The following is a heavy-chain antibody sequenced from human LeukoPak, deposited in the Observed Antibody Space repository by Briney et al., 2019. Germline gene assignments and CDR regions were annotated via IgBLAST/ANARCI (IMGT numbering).Heavy chain of an antibody. CDR3: ARPRKYGSGYDY. CDR2: INHSGST. CDR1: GGSFSGYY. D-gene: IGHD6-19*01. Sequence: SETLSLTCAVYGGSFSGYYWSWIRQPPGKGLEWIGEINHSGSTNYNPSLKSRVTISVDTSKNQFSLKLSSVTAADTAVYYCARPRKYGSGYDYWGQGTLVTVSS. V-gene: IGHV4-34*01. J-gene: IGHJ4*02.